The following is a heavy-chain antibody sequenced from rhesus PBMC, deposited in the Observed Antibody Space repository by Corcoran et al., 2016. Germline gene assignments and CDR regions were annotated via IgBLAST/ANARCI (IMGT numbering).Heavy chain of an antibody. J-gene: IGHJ4*01. V-gene: IGHV3-116*02. CDR1: GFTFSDYY. CDR2: IRNKANGGTT. Sequence: EVRLVESGGGLVQPGGSLRLSCAASGFTFSDYYMTWVRQAPGKGPEWVGFIRNKANGGTTEYAASVKGRFTISRDDSKSIAGLQMNSLKTEDTAVYYCARGYCTSTTCYSGPRDYWGQGVLVTVSS. D-gene: IGHD2-2*01. CDR3: ARGYCTSTTCYSGPRDY.